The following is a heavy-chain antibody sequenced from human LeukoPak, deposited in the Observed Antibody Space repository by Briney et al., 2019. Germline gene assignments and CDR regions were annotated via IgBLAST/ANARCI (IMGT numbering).Heavy chain of an antibody. J-gene: IGHJ6*02. CDR1: GYTFTSYY. Sequence: ASVKVSCKASGYTFTSYYMHWVRQAPGQGLEWMGIINPSGGSTSYAQKFQGRVTMTRDASTSTVYMELSSLRSEDTAVYYCARVGKSYYDFWSGPLTYGMDVWGQGTTVTVSS. V-gene: IGHV1-46*01. CDR3: ARVGKSYYDFWSGPLTYGMDV. D-gene: IGHD3-3*01. CDR2: INPSGGST.